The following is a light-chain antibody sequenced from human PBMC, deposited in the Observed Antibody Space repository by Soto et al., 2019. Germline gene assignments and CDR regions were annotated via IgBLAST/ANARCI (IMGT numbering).Light chain of an antibody. CDR3: EAWDESLNGRGV. CDR2: SNN. Sequence: QSVLTQPPSASGTPGQRVTISCSGSSSNIGSNTVNWYQQLPGTAPKLLIYSNNQRPSGVPDRFSGSRSGTSASLAISGLQSEDEGDYYCEAWDESLNGRGVFGGGTKLTVL. J-gene: IGLJ3*02. V-gene: IGLV1-44*01. CDR1: SSNIGSNT.